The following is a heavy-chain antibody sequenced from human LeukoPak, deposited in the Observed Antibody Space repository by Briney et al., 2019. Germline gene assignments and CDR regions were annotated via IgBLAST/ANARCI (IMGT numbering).Heavy chain of an antibody. V-gene: IGHV4-4*02. J-gene: IGHJ4*02. D-gene: IGHD3-10*01. CDR1: GGSISSSNW. CDR3: AREPMVRGVNAPGYYFDY. Sequence: PSETLSLTCAVSGGSISSSNWWSWVRQPPGKGPEWIGEIYHSGSTNYNPSLKSRVTISVDKSKNQFSLKLSSVTAADTAVYYCAREPMVRGVNAPGYYFDYWGQGTLVTVSS. CDR2: IYHSGST.